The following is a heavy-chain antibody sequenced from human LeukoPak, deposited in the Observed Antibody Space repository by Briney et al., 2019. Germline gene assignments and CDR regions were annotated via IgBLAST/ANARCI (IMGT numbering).Heavy chain of an antibody. Sequence: SGTLSLTCAVSGGSISSGWWWSWVRQPPGKGLEWIGEIHHSGSTNYNPSLKSRATISVDKSKNQFSLKLSSVTAADTAVYYCASSFLRYFDWSSVAFDIWGQGTMVTVSS. V-gene: IGHV4-4*02. CDR3: ASSFLRYFDWSSVAFDI. J-gene: IGHJ3*02. CDR2: IHHSGST. CDR1: GGSISSGWW. D-gene: IGHD3-9*01.